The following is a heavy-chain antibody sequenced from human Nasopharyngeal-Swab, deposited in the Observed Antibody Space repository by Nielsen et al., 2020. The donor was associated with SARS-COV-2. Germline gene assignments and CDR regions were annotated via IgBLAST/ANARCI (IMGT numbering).Heavy chain of an antibody. J-gene: IGHJ4*02. V-gene: IGHV3-7*02. CDR2: IRRDGSEK. D-gene: IGHD3-3*02. Sequence: VRQMPGKGLEWVANIRRDGSEKYYVDSVKGRFTISRDNAKNSLYLQMNSLRAEDTAVYYCARVGSIFGVVMGENFDYWGQGTLVTVSS. CDR3: ARVGSIFGVVMGENFDY.